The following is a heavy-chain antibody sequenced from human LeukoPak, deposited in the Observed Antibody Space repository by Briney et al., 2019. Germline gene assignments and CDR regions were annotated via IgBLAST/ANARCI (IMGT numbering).Heavy chain of an antibody. CDR3: AEREPGWYRADY. D-gene: IGHD2-15*01. CDR2: ISGSGDST. CDR1: GFTFSNHA. V-gene: IGHV3-23*01. Sequence: GGSLRLSCAASGFTFSNHAMSWVRQAPGTGLEYVSVISGSGDSTHYADSVKGRFTVSRDNSKNTLNLQMNSLRAEDTAVYYCAEREPGWYRADYWGQGTLVTVSS. J-gene: IGHJ4*02.